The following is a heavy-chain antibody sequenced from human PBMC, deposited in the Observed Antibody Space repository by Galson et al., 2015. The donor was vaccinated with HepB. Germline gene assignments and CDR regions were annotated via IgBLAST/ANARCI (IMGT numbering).Heavy chain of an antibody. D-gene: IGHD6-6*01. CDR3: ARDRSRSSRYYYYYYGMDV. V-gene: IGHV3-30-3*01. CDR1: GFTFSSYA. Sequence: SLRLSCAASGFTFSSYAMHWVRQAPGKGLEWVAVISYDGSNKYYADSVKGRFTISRDNSKNTLYLQMNSLRAEDTAVYYCARDRSRSSRYYYYYYGMDVWGQGTTVTVSS. J-gene: IGHJ6*02. CDR2: ISYDGSNK.